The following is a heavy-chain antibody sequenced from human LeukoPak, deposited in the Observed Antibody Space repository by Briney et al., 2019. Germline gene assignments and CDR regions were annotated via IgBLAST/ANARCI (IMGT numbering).Heavy chain of an antibody. Sequence: GASVKVSCKASGYTFTSYDINWVRQATGQGLEWMGWMNPNSGSTGYAQKFQGRVTMTRNTSISTAYMELSSLRSEDTAVYYCATREVFSTFYYYYGMDVWGQGTTVTVSS. V-gene: IGHV1-8*01. D-gene: IGHD1-26*01. J-gene: IGHJ6*02. CDR1: GYTFTSYD. CDR3: ATREVFSTFYYYYGMDV. CDR2: MNPNSGST.